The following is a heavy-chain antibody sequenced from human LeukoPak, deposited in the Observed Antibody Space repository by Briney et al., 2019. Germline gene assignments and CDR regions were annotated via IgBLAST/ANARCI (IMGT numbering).Heavy chain of an antibody. V-gene: IGHV4-59*01. J-gene: IGHJ4*02. CDR1: GGSTSSYY. CDR3: ARAGYSYVRYFDY. CDR2: IYNSGTT. D-gene: IGHD5-18*01. Sequence: SETLSLTCTVFGGSTSSYYWNWIRQPPGKGLEWIGYIYNSGTTNYSPSLKSRVTISVDTSKNQFSLKLSSVTAADTAVYYCARAGYSYVRYFDYWGQGTLVTVSS.